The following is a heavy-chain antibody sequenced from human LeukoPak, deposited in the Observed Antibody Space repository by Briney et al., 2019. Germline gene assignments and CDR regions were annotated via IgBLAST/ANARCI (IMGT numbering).Heavy chain of an antibody. V-gene: IGHV4-39*01. D-gene: IGHD3-22*01. Sequence: SETLSLTCTVSAGSISSSSYYWGWIRQPPGKGLEWIGTIYYSGSTYYNPSLSGRVTMSVDSSKNQFSLKLSSVTAADTAVYYCASDYYDSSGYPLGYWGQGTLVTVSS. CDR1: AGSISSSSYY. CDR3: ASDYYDSSGYPLGY. J-gene: IGHJ4*02. CDR2: IYYSGST.